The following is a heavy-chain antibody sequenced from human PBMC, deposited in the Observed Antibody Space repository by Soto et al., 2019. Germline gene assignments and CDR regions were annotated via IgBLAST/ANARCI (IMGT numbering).Heavy chain of an antibody. Sequence: ASVKVSCKASGYTFTSYAMHWVRQAPGQRLEWMGWINAGNGNTKYSQKFQGRVTITRDTSASTAYMELSSLRSEDTAVYYCASGVDRRIVVVPAAMFYWGQGTLVTVSS. CDR1: GYTFTSYA. CDR3: ASGVDRRIVVVPAAMFY. J-gene: IGHJ4*02. D-gene: IGHD2-2*01. V-gene: IGHV1-3*01. CDR2: INAGNGNT.